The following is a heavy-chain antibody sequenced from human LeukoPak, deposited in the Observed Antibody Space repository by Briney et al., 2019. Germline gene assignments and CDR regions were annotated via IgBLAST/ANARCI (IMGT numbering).Heavy chain of an antibody. CDR2: ISSSDGTI. Sequence: GGSLRLSCAASGFNLRSQNMNWVRQAPGKGLEWVSYISSSDGTIYYADSVKGRLTISRDSVKNSLYLQMNSLRDEDTAVYYCAASLYDSSGYNWFDPWGQGTLVTVSS. V-gene: IGHV3-48*02. D-gene: IGHD3-22*01. CDR3: AASLYDSSGYNWFDP. J-gene: IGHJ5*02. CDR1: GFNLRSQN.